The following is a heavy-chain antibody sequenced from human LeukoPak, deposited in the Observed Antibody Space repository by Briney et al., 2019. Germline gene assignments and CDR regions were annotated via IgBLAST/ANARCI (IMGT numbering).Heavy chain of an antibody. D-gene: IGHD4-11*01. J-gene: IGHJ6*03. Sequence: GVSLRLSCAASGLTFNSYDLSWVRQAPGKGLDWVSGITGRGGSAFYADAVKGRFTISRDNSKNTLYLQMNSLRAEDTAVYYCARPVSPNYSYYMDVWGKGTTVTVS. V-gene: IGHV3-23*01. CDR3: ARPVSPNYSYYMDV. CDR1: GLTFNSYD. CDR2: ITGRGGSA.